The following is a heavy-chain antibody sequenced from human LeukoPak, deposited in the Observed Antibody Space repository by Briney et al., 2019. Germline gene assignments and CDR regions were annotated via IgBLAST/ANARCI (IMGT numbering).Heavy chain of an antibody. Sequence: ASVKVSCKASGYTFTSYAMNWVRQASGQGLEWMGWINTNTGNPTYAQGFTGRFVFSLDTSVSTAYLQISSLKAEDTAVYYCARESYYYGSGQVDPWGQGTLVTVSS. CDR2: INTNTGNP. J-gene: IGHJ5*02. D-gene: IGHD3-10*01. CDR1: GYTFTSYA. V-gene: IGHV7-4-1*02. CDR3: ARESYYYGSGQVDP.